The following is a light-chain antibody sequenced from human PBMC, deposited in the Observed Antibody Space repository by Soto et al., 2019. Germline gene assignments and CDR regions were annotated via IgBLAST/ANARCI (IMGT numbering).Light chain of an antibody. J-gene: IGLJ3*02. Sequence: QSLLTQPPSASGTPGQTVTMSCSGTSSNIGSNAVNWFQHLPGTAPKLLIYSNRQRPSGVSDRFSASRSGTSASLAISGLQSDDEADYYCTTWDDSLNGRVFGGGTKLTVL. CDR3: TTWDDSLNGRV. V-gene: IGLV1-44*01. CDR2: SNR. CDR1: SSNIGSNA.